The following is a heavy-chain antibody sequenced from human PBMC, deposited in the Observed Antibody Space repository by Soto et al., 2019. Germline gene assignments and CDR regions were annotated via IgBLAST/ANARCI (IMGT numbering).Heavy chain of an antibody. CDR3: ARGDDIVVVVAAEGSFDY. Sequence: PSETLSLTCAVYGGSFSGYYWSWIRQPPGKGLEWIGEINHSGSTNYNPSLKSRVTISVDTSKNQFSLKLSSVTAADTAVYYCARGDDIVVVVAAEGSFDYWGQGTLVTVSS. CDR2: INHSGST. V-gene: IGHV4-34*01. CDR1: GGSFSGYY. D-gene: IGHD2-15*01. J-gene: IGHJ4*02.